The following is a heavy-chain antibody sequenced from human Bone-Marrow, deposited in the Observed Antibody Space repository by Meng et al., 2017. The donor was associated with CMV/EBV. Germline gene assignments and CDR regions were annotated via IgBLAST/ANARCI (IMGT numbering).Heavy chain of an antibody. CDR1: GFTFSSYW. J-gene: IGHJ6*02. Sequence: GESLKISCAASGFTFSSYWMHWVRQAPGKGLVWVSRINSDGSSTSYADSVKGRFTISRDNAKNTLYLQMNSLRAEDTAVYYCARVGPGEMSLYLYNGMDVWGQGTTVTVSS. D-gene: IGHD1-26*01. V-gene: IGHV3-74*01. CDR3: ARVGPGEMSLYLYNGMDV. CDR2: INSDGSST.